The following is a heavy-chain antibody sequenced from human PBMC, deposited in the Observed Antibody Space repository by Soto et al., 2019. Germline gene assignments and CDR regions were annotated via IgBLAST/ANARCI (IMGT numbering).Heavy chain of an antibody. V-gene: IGHV4-59*08. CDR2: IYYSGST. J-gene: IGHJ4*02. CDR3: ACRSGYDSGYYFDY. D-gene: IGHD5-12*01. CDR1: GGSISSYY. Sequence: SETLSLTCTGSGGSISSYYWSWIRQPPGKGLEWIGYIYYSGSTNYNPSLKSRVTISVDTSKNQFSLKLSSVTAADTAVYYCACRSGYDSGYYFDYWGQGTLVTVS.